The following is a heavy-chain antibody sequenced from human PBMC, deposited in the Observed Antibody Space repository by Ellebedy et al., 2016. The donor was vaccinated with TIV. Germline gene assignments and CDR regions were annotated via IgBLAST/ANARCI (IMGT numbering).Heavy chain of an antibody. J-gene: IGHJ5*01. CDR1: GFTFSNYW. CDR2: IKKDGSEK. Sequence: GESLKISXAASGFTFSNYWMSWVRQAPGKGLEYVASIKKDGSEKYYVDSVKGRFTISRDNAKNSLYLQMNSLRAEDTAVYYCGHVTVRAWGHGTLVTVSS. V-gene: IGHV3-7*01. D-gene: IGHD3-10*01. CDR3: GHVTVRA.